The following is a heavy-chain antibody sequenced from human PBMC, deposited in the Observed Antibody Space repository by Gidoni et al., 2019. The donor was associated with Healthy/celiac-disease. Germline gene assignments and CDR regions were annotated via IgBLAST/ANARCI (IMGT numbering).Heavy chain of an antibody. J-gene: IGHJ4*02. CDR3: ARDPRYSSGDYNDY. Sequence: EVQLVESGGGLVQPGVSLRLSCAASGFTVSSNYMSWVRQAPGKGLEWVSVIYSGGSTYYEDSGKGRFTISRDNSKNTLYLQMNSLRAEETAVYYCARDPRYSSGDYNDYWGQGTLVTVSS. CDR1: GFTVSSNY. V-gene: IGHV3-66*01. D-gene: IGHD6-19*01. CDR2: IYSGGST.